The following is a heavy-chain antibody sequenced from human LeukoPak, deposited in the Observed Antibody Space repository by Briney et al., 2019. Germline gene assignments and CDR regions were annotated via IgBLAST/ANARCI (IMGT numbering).Heavy chain of an antibody. CDR2: ISSSSSYI. V-gene: IGHV3-21*01. CDR3: ARGRYCSSTSCYTPKGDWFDP. J-gene: IGHJ5*02. Sequence: SGGSLRLSCAASGFTFNNYNMNWVRQAPGEGLEWVSSISSSSSYIYYADSVKGRFTISRDNAKNSLYLQMNSLRAEDTAVYYCARGRYCSSTSCYTPKGDWFDPWGQGTLVTVSS. CDR1: GFTFNNYN. D-gene: IGHD2-2*02.